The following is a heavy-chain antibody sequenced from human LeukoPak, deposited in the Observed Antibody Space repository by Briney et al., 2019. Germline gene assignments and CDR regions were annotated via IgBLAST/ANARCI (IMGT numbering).Heavy chain of an antibody. Sequence: PGGSLRLSCAASGFTVSSNYMSWVRQAPGKGLEWVSSISSSSSYIYYADSVKGRFTISRDNAKNSLYLQMNSLRAEDTAVYYCARDSIITGDSLFDYWGQGTLVTVSS. CDR1: GFTVSSNY. D-gene: IGHD7-27*01. CDR3: ARDSIITGDSLFDY. V-gene: IGHV3-21*01. J-gene: IGHJ4*02. CDR2: ISSSSSYI.